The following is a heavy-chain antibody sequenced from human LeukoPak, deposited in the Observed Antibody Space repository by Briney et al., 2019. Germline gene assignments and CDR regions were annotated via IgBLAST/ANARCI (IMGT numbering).Heavy chain of an antibody. CDR1: GGSISSGSYY. Sequence: SETLSLTCTVSGGSISSGSYYWSWIRQPAGKGLEWIGRISTSGSTNFSPSLKSRVTLSVDTSKNQFSLNLRSVTAADTAIYYCARGPLGIGGPEIDYWGQGTLVTVSS. CDR2: ISTSGST. J-gene: IGHJ4*02. V-gene: IGHV4-61*02. D-gene: IGHD3-16*01. CDR3: ARGPLGIGGPEIDY.